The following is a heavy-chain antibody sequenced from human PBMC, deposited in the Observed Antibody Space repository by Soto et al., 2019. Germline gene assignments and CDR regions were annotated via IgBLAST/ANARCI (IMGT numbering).Heavy chain of an antibody. J-gene: IGHJ4*02. Sequence: PGGSLKLSCAASGVTFSSCGMRWVRQAPGKGLEWVAVISGSGGSTYYADAVKGRFTISRDNSKNTLYLQMNSLRAEDTAVYYCAKEISNYVYWGQGTLVTVSS. D-gene: IGHD4-4*01. V-gene: IGHV3-23*01. CDR1: GVTFSSCG. CDR3: AKEISNYVY. CDR2: ISGSGGST.